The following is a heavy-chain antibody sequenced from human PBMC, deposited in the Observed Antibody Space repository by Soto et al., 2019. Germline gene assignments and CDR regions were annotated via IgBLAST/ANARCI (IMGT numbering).Heavy chain of an antibody. V-gene: IGHV4-31*03. CDR3: ARSGYSYGPNPLLY. CDR1: GGSISSGGYY. Sequence: QVQLQESGPGLVKPSQTLSLTCTVSGGSISSGGYYWSWIRQHPGKGLEWIGYIYYSGSTYYNPSLKSRVTISVETAKNPFSLKLSSVTAADTAVYYCARSGYSYGPNPLLYWGQGTLVTVSS. D-gene: IGHD5-18*01. CDR2: IYYSGST. J-gene: IGHJ4*02.